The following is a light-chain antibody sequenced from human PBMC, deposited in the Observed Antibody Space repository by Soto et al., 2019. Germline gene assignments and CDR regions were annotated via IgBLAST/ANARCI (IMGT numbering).Light chain of an antibody. CDR3: SSYAGSNKSV. Sequence: QSALTHPPSASGSPGQSVTISCTGTSSDVGGYNYVSWYQQHPGKAPKLMTYEVSKRPSGVPARFSGSKSGNTASLTVSGLQPEDEADYYCSSYAGSNKSVFGTGTKVTVL. V-gene: IGLV2-8*01. CDR2: EVS. CDR1: SSDVGGYNY. J-gene: IGLJ1*01.